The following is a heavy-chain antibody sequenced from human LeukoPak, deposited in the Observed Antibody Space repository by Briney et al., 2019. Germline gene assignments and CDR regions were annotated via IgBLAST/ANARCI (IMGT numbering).Heavy chain of an antibody. J-gene: IGHJ4*02. CDR1: GFTFSSYA. CDR3: ARIHPGDY. D-gene: IGHD2/OR15-2a*01. V-gene: IGHV3-23*01. Sequence: GGSLRLSCAASGFTFSSYAMNWVRQAPGKGLEWVSGISGSGTSTYYADSVKGRFTISRDNAKNTLYLQMNSLRAEDTAVYYCARIHPGDYWGQGTLVTVSS. CDR2: ISGSGTST.